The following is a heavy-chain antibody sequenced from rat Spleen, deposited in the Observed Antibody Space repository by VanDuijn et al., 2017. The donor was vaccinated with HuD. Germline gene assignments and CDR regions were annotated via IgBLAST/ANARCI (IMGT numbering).Heavy chain of an antibody. V-gene: IGHV5-29*01. J-gene: IGHJ2*01. D-gene: IGHD1-6*01. CDR2: ISYDGSST. Sequence: EVQLVESDGGLVQPGRSLKLSCAASGFTFSDYYMAWVRQAPTKGLEWVATISYDGSSTYYRDSVTGRFTISRDNAKSTLSLQMDSLRSEDTATYYCARRHYGYTDYFDYWGQGVMVTVSS. CDR3: ARRHYGYTDYFDY. CDR1: GFTFSDYY.